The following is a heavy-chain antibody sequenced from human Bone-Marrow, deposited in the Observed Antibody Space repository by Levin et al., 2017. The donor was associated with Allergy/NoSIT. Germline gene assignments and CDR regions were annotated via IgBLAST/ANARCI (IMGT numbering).Heavy chain of an antibody. CDR1: GFTFSRYA. Sequence: GGSLRLSCAASGFTFSRYAMSWVRQAPGKRLEWVSGISDSGGSTVYADSVKGRFTISRDNSKNTVYLQMNTLRVEDTAVYYCAKDDNSGSGSYTWGNFDNWGRGTLVTVSP. D-gene: IGHD3-16*01. CDR2: ISDSGGST. J-gene: IGHJ4*02. V-gene: IGHV3-23*01. CDR3: AKDDNSGSGSYTWGNFDN.